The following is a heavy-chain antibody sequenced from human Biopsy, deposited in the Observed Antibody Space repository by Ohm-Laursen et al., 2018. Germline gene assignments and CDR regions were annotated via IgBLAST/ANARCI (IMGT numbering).Heavy chain of an antibody. J-gene: IGHJ4*02. CDR1: GYTFTSHD. Sequence: SVKASCKASGYTFTSHDINWVRQATGQGLEWMWWMSPDTGNTVYAQRFQDRVTMTSDTSTGTAYMELTSLTSDDTAVYFCARWETTLGRSLDSWGQGTLVAVSS. V-gene: IGHV1-8*01. CDR3: ARWETTLGRSLDS. D-gene: IGHD1-26*01. CDR2: MSPDTGNT.